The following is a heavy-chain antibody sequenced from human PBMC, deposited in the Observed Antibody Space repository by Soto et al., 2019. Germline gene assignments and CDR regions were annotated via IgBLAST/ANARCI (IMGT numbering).Heavy chain of an antibody. J-gene: IGHJ3*02. CDR3: ARDFNDFWSGSQRGAFDI. CDR1: GYTFTSYG. V-gene: IGHV1-18*04. D-gene: IGHD3-3*01. Sequence: ASVKVSCKASGYTFTSYGISWVRQAPGQGLEWMAWISTYNGNTNYAQKLQGRVIMTADTSTSTAYMELRSLRSDDTAVYYCARDFNDFWSGSQRGAFDIWGQGTMVTVSS. CDR2: ISTYNGNT.